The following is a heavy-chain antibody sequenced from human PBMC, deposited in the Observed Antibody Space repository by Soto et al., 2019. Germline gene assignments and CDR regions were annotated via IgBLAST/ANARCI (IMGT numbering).Heavy chain of an antibody. D-gene: IGHD2-8*01. J-gene: IGHJ6*02. CDR1: GFTFSSYS. V-gene: IGHV3-48*02. CDR2: ISGSSNTI. Sequence: GGSLRLSCAASGFTFSSYSMNWVRQAPGKGLEWVSYISGSSNTIYYADSVKGRFTISRDNAGNSLYLQMNSLRDEDTAVYYCGRFCLYSVCYNADYYHGMDVWGLGTTVTVSS. CDR3: GRFCLYSVCYNADYYHGMDV.